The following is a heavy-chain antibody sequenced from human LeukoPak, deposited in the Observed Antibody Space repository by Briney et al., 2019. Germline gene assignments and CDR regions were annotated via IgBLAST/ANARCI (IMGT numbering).Heavy chain of an antibody. CDR1: GGSISSYY. J-gene: IGHJ6*03. CDR3: ARVPEYSSSYYYYYYMDV. D-gene: IGHD6-6*01. Sequence: SETLSLTCTVSGGSISSYYWSWIRQPPGKGLEWIGYIYYSGSTNYNPSLKSRVTISVDTSKNQFSLKLSSVTAADTAVYYCARVPEYSSSYYYYYYMDVWGKGTTVTVSS. V-gene: IGHV4-59*01. CDR2: IYYSGST.